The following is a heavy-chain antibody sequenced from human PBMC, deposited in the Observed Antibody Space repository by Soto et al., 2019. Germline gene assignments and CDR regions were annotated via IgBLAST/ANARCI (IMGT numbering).Heavy chain of an antibody. Sequence: ASAKVSCKSPGYTFTSYAMHLVRQAPGQRLEWMGWINAGNGNTKYSQKFQGRVTITRDTSASTAYMELSSLRSEDTAVYYCARGTGSGMEVWGQGTTVTVSS. J-gene: IGHJ6*02. D-gene: IGHD3-10*01. V-gene: IGHV1-3*01. CDR1: GYTFTSYA. CDR2: INAGNGNT. CDR3: ARGTGSGMEV.